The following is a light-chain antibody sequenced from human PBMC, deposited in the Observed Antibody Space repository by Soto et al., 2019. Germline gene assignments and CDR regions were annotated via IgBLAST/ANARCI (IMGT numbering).Light chain of an antibody. V-gene: IGLV2-14*01. CDR2: EVS. CDR3: SSYTTSTSFIL. J-gene: IGLJ2*01. CDR1: SSNIHNYDF. Sequence: QSALTQPASESGSPGQSITLSFTVTSSNIHNYDFVYWYQHVPGTAPKAMIYEVSSRPSGVSNRFSGSKSGNTASLTISGLQAEDEAYYYCSSYTTSTSFILFGGGTKVTVL.